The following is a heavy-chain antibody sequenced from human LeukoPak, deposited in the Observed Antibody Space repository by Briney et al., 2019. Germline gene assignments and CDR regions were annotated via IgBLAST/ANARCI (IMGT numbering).Heavy chain of an antibody. Sequence: PGGSLRLSCAASGFTFSSYEMNWVRQAPGKGLEWVSYISSSGSTIYYADSVKGRFTISRDNAKNSLYLQMNSLRAEDAAVYYCARYGDYGLYYLDCWGQGTLVTVSS. D-gene: IGHD4-17*01. V-gene: IGHV3-48*03. CDR1: GFTFSSYE. CDR3: ARYGDYGLYYLDC. CDR2: ISSSGSTI. J-gene: IGHJ4*02.